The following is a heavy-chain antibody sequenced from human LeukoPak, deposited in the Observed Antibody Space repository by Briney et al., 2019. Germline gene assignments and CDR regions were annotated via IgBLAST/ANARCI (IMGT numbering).Heavy chain of an antibody. CDR1: GFTFSSYA. D-gene: IGHD3-10*01. CDR2: ISGSGGST. CDR3: ARDHLVRGVIGYFDY. V-gene: IGHV3-23*01. Sequence: GGSLRLSCAASGFTFSSYAMSWVRQAPGKGLEWVSAISGSGGSTYYADSVKGRFTISRDNSKNTLYLQMNSLRAEDTAVYYCARDHLVRGVIGYFDYWGQGTLVTVSS. J-gene: IGHJ4*02.